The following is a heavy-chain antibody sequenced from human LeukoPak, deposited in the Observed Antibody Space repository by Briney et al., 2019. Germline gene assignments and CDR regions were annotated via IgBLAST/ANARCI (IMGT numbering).Heavy chain of an antibody. CDR3: PRSPYSESYYGDAFDI. J-gene: IGHJ3*02. D-gene: IGHD1-26*01. CDR1: GFTFTIYE. V-gene: IGHV3-48*03. Sequence: GGSLRLSCAASGFTFTIYEMNWVRQAPGKGLECVSYTSSSGSSIYYADSVKGRFTISRDNAKNSLYLQMNSLRAEDTAVYYCPRSPYSESYYGDAFDIWGQGTMVTVSS. CDR2: TSSSGSSI.